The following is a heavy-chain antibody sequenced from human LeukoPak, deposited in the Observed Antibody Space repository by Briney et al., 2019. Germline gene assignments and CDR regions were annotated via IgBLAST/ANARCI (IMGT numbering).Heavy chain of an antibody. Sequence: PGGSLRLSCAASGFTFSSYSMNWVRQAPGKGLEWVSYISSSSSTIYYADSVKGRFTISRDNAKNSLYLQMNSLRAEDTAVYYCAREIWITMVRGVTYFDYWGQGTLVTVSS. CDR1: GFTFSSYS. V-gene: IGHV3-48*04. CDR2: ISSSSSTI. CDR3: AREIWITMVRGVTYFDY. D-gene: IGHD3-10*01. J-gene: IGHJ4*02.